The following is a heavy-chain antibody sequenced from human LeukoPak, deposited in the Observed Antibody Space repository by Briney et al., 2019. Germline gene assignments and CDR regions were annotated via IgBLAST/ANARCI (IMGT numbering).Heavy chain of an antibody. V-gene: IGHV4-4*02. J-gene: IGHJ6*03. CDR1: GGSISSSNW. CDR2: IYTSGST. D-gene: IGHD3-10*01. CDR3: AREKVRGVMRYYYYYMDV. Sequence: SETLSLTCAVSGGSISSSNWWGWVRQPPGKGLEWIRRIYTSGSTNYNPSLKSRVTMSVDTSKNQFSLKLSSVTAADTAVYYCAREKVRGVMRYYYYYMDVWGKGTTVTISS.